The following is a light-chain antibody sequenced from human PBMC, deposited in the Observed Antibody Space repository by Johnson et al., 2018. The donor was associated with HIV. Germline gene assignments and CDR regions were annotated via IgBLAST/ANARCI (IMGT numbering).Light chain of an antibody. J-gene: IGLJ1*01. CDR3: GTWDSSLSAHYV. Sequence: QSVLTQPPSVSAAPGQKVTISCSGSRSNIGNNYVSWYQQLPGTAPKLLIYEKNKRPSGIPDRFSASKSGTSATLDITGLQTGDEADYYCGTWDSSLSAHYVFGTGTTVTVL. CDR2: EKN. V-gene: IGLV1-51*02. CDR1: RSNIGNNY.